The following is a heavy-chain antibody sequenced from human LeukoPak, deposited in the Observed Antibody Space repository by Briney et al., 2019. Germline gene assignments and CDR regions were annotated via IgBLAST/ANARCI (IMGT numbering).Heavy chain of an antibody. V-gene: IGHV3-30*04. CDR1: GFTFSSYA. J-gene: IGHJ4*02. Sequence: GGSLRLSCAASGFTFSSYAMHWLGQAPAKGLAWVAVISYDGSNKYYADSVKGRFTISRDNSKNTLYLQMNSLRAEDTAVYYCARGITSGPRRYDVRNFDYWGQGTPVTVSS. CDR2: ISYDGSNK. CDR3: ARGITSGPRRYDVRNFDY. D-gene: IGHD5-12*01.